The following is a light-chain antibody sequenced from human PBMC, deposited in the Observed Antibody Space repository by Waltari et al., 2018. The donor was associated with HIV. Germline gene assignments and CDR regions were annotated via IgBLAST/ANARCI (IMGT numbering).Light chain of an antibody. CDR3: QQYNNWPPT. J-gene: IGKJ1*01. Sequence: VMKQSPATLSVSPGERATLSCRASQPVTRTLAWYQHKPGQAPMLLIYGASTRATGIPARFSGSGSETEFTLSIRSLQSEDFAVYYCQQYNNWPPTFGQGTKVEIK. CDR1: QPVTRT. V-gene: IGKV3-15*01. CDR2: GAS.